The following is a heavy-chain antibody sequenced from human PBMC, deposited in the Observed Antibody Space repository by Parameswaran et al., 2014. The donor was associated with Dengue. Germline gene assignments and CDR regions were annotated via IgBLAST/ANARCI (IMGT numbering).Heavy chain of an antibody. V-gene: IGHV4-30-4*01. Sequence: PGKGLEWIGYIYYSGSTYYNPSLKSRLTISVDSSKNQLSLKLSSVTAADTAVYYCAGGRYGDYSSWGQGTLVTVSS. D-gene: IGHD4-17*01. CDR2: IYYSGST. J-gene: IGHJ4*02. CDR3: AGGRYGDYSS.